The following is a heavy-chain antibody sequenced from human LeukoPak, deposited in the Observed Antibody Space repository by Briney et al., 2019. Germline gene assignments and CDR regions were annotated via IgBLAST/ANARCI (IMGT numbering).Heavy chain of an antibody. CDR1: GGSISTYY. D-gene: IGHD6-13*01. Sequence: NPSETLSLTCTVSGGSISTYYWSWIRQPPGKGLEWIGYIYYTGSTNYNPSLKSRVTISIDTSKNQFSLKLRSVTAADTAVYYCARVDSSNWYDSRGYFDYWGQGTLVTVSS. V-gene: IGHV4-59*12. CDR3: ARVDSSNWYDSRGYFDY. J-gene: IGHJ4*02. CDR2: IYYTGST.